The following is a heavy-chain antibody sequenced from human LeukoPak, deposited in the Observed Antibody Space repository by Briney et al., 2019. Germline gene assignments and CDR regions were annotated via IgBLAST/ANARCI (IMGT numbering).Heavy chain of an antibody. D-gene: IGHD3-22*01. J-gene: IGHJ1*01. Sequence: GGSLRLSCAASGFTFSSYAMSWVRQAPGKGLEWVSAISGSGGSTYYADSVKGRFTISRDNSKNTLYLQMNRLRAEETAVYYCAKVLSGGYDSSGYYSEYFQHWGQGTLVTVSS. CDR1: GFTFSSYA. CDR2: ISGSGGST. CDR3: AKVLSGGYDSSGYYSEYFQH. V-gene: IGHV3-23*01.